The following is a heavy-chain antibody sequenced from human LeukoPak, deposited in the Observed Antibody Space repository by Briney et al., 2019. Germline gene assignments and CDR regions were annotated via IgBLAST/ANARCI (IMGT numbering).Heavy chain of an antibody. V-gene: IGHV1-2*02. CDR1: GYTFTNSY. J-gene: IGHJ6*03. Sequence: ASVKVSCKASGYTFTNSYLHWVRQAPGQGLEWMGWINPNSGGTNYAQKFQGRVTMTTDTSTSTAYMELRSLRSDDTAVYYCARAGEDTAIRDYYYYYYMDVWGKGTTVTVSS. CDR2: INPNSGGT. D-gene: IGHD5-18*01. CDR3: ARAGEDTAIRDYYYYYYMDV.